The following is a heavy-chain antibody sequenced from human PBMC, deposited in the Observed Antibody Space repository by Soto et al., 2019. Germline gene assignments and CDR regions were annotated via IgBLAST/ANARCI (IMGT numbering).Heavy chain of an antibody. CDR3: ARDLNWAFDI. CDR2: ITRSGDDI. Sequence: GGSLRLSCAASGFTFSSYSMNWVRQAPGKGLEWVSSITRSGDDIQYADYVKGRFTISRDNAKNSLYLQMNTLRDEDTALYYCARDLNWAFDIWGQGTMVTVSS. J-gene: IGHJ3*02. V-gene: IGHV3-21*06. CDR1: GFTFSSYS.